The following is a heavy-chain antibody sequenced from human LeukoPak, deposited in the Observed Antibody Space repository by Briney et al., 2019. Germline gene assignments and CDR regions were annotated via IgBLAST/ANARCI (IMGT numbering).Heavy chain of an antibody. CDR3: ARHPGFYGSGSANY. Sequence: PSETLSLTCAVYGGSFSGYYWSWVRQPPGKGLEWIGEINHSGSTNYNPSLKSRVTISVDTSKNQFSLKLSSVTAADTAVYYCARHPGFYGSGSANYWGQGTLVTVSS. V-gene: IGHV4-34*01. CDR2: INHSGST. J-gene: IGHJ4*02. CDR1: GGSFSGYY. D-gene: IGHD3-10*01.